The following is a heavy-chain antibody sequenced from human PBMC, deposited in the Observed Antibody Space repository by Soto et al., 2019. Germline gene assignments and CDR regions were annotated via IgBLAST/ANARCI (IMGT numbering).Heavy chain of an antibody. D-gene: IGHD6-13*01. CDR2: IIPIFGTA. J-gene: IGHJ4*02. V-gene: IGHV1-69*13. CDR3: ARELKGSSSPTFDY. CDR1: GGTFSSYA. Sequence: GASVKVSCKASGGTFSSYAISWVRQAPGQGLEWMGGIIPIFGTANYAQKFQGRVTITADESTSTAYMELSSLRSEDTAVYYCARELKGSSSPTFDYWGQGTLVTVSS.